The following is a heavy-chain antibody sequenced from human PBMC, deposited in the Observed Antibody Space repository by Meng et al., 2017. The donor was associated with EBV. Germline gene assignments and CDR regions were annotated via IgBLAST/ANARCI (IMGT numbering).Heavy chain of an antibody. V-gene: IGHV4-39*01. D-gene: IGHD6-19*01. Sequence: QLQLRESGPGQVKPSXTLALTCTXSGDSISSFYYWGWIRQPPGRGLGWIGSVHYTGSTYYSPSLKSRVTVSVDTSKNQFSLRLTSVTAADTAVYYCARPFPSWQSPRLDPFGAWGQGTLVTVSS. CDR3: ARPFPSWQSPRLDPFGA. CDR2: VHYTGST. CDR1: GDSISSFYY. J-gene: IGHJ5*02.